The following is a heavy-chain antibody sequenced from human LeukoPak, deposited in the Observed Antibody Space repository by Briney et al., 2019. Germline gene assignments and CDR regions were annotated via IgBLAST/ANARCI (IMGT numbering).Heavy chain of an antibody. Sequence: PGGSLRLSCAASGFALSSYAMSWVRQAPGKGLEWVSATSSSDAGTYHAESVKGRFTISRDNSKNTLYLQMNSLRAEDTALYYCAKESVWFGESNPFDYWGQGTLVTVSS. J-gene: IGHJ4*02. V-gene: IGHV3-23*01. D-gene: IGHD3-10*01. CDR2: TSSSDAGT. CDR1: GFALSSYA. CDR3: AKESVWFGESNPFDY.